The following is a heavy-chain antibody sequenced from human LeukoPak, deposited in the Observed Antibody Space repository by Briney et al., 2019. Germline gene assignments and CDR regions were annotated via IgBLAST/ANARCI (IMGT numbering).Heavy chain of an antibody. CDR3: ARDPRSGSYLDY. V-gene: IGHV4-59*01. CDR2: IYYSGST. J-gene: IGHJ4*02. Sequence: SETLSLTRTVSGGSISSYYWSWIRQPPGKGLEWIGYIYYSGSTNYNPSLKSRVTISVDTSKNQFSLKLSSVTAADTAVYYCARDPRSGSYLDYWGQGTLVTVSS. D-gene: IGHD3-10*01. CDR1: GGSISSYY.